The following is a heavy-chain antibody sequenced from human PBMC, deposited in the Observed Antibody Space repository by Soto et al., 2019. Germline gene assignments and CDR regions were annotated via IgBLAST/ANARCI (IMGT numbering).Heavy chain of an antibody. CDR3: ARGTGGYRFDP. J-gene: IGHJ5*02. CDR1: GGSINSGSYH. CDR2: IFDRGTT. D-gene: IGHD5-18*01. V-gene: IGHV4-31*03. Sequence: QVQLQESGPGLVKTSETLSLTCTVSGGSINSGSYHWTWIRQLPGKVLEYIGYIFDRGTTFYNPARNGRVTITAHTSKNQLYLKLTSVKAADTALYHCARGTGGYRFDPWGQGTLVTVSA.